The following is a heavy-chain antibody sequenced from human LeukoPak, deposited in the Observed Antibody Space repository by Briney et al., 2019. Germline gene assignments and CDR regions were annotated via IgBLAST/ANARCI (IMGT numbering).Heavy chain of an antibody. CDR3: ARSPTEAAFDI. CDR2: IYTSGST. CDR1: GGSISSGSYY. Sequence: SQTLSLTCTVSGGSISSGSYYWSWIRQPAGKGLEWIGRIYTSGSTNYNPSPKSRVTISVDTSKNQFSLKLSSVTAADTAVYYCARSPTEAAFDIWGQGTMVTVSS. J-gene: IGHJ3*02. V-gene: IGHV4-61*02. D-gene: IGHD4-17*01.